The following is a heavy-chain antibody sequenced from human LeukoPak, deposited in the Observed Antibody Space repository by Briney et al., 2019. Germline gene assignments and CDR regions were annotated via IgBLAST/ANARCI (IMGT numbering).Heavy chain of an antibody. CDR1: GGTFSSYA. V-gene: IGHV1-69*13. CDR2: IIPIFGTA. D-gene: IGHD6-19*01. CDR3: ARVEKQWPSVYYYYYGMDV. Sequence: SVKVSCKASGGTFSSYAISWVRQAPGQGLEWMGGIIPIFGTANYAQKFQGRVTITADESTSTAYMELSSLRSEDTAVYYCARVEKQWPSVYYYYYGMDVWGQGTTATVSS. J-gene: IGHJ6*02.